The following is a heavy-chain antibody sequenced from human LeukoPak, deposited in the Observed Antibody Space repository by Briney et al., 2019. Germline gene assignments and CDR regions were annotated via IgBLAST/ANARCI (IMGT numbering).Heavy chain of an antibody. Sequence: SVKVSCKASGGTFSSYAISWVRQAPGQGLEWMGRIIPILGIANYAQKFQGRVTITADKSTSTAYMELSSLRAEDTAVYYCARVKFDYYGSGSYPYYYCGMDVWGQGTTVTVSS. CDR1: GGTFSSYA. CDR2: IIPILGIA. CDR3: ARVKFDYYGSGSYPYYYCGMDV. V-gene: IGHV1-69*04. J-gene: IGHJ6*02. D-gene: IGHD3-10*01.